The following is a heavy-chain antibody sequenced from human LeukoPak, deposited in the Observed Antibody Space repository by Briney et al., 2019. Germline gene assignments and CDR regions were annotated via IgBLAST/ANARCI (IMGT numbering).Heavy chain of an antibody. CDR1: GGSFSGYY. V-gene: IGHV4-34*01. Sequence: PSGTLSLTCAVYGGSFSGYYLSWIRQPPGKGLEGIGEINHSGSTNYNPSLKSRVTISVDTSKNQFSLNLSSVTAADTAVYYCARRPPGGTNWFDPWGQGSLVTVSS. CDR3: ARRPPGGTNWFDP. J-gene: IGHJ5*02. D-gene: IGHD1-26*01. CDR2: INHSGST.